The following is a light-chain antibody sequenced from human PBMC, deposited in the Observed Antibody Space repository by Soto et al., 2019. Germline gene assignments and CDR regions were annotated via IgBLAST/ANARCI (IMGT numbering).Light chain of an antibody. CDR3: QQYKSYFLT. CDR2: KAS. J-gene: IGKJ4*01. CDR1: QSISSW. V-gene: IGKV1-5*03. Sequence: DIQMTQSPSTLSASVGDRVTITCRASQSISSWLAWYQQKPGKAPKLLIYKASSLESGVPSRFSGSGSGTEFTLTISSLQPDDFAPYYCQQYKSYFLTFGGGTKVEIK.